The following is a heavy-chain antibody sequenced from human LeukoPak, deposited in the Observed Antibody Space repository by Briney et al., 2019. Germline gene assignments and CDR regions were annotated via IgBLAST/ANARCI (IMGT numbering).Heavy chain of an antibody. D-gene: IGHD3-9*01. CDR2: ISYDGSNK. CDR3: AKTISTAYYYYYGMDV. Sequence: AGGSLRLSCAASGFTFSSYGMHWVRQAPGKGLEWVAVISYDGSNKYYADSVKGRFTISRDNSKNTLYLQMNSLRAEDTAVYYCAKTISTAYYYYYGMDVWGQGTTVTVSS. CDR1: GFTFSSYG. V-gene: IGHV3-30*18. J-gene: IGHJ6*02.